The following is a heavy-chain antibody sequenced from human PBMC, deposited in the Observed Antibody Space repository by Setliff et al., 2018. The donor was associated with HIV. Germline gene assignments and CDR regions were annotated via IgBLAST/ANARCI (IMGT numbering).Heavy chain of an antibody. Sequence: ASVKVSCKASGYTLSDYGMTWVRQAPGQGLEWMAWISAYSGNRKFAQKFQGRVTMTRDTSISTAYMELNNLKFEDTAVYYCARARRDSYDRGRRSHYYIDVWGKVTTVTVSS. CDR1: GYTLSDYG. CDR2: ISAYSGNR. J-gene: IGHJ6*03. CDR3: ARARRDSYDRGRRSHYYIDV. D-gene: IGHD3-22*01. V-gene: IGHV1-18*01.